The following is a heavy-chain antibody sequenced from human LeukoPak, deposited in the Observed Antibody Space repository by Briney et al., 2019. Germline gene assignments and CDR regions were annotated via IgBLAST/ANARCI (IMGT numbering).Heavy chain of an antibody. CDR2: IYPGVSDT. CDR1: GYSFTSYW. J-gene: IGHJ6*02. Sequence: GESLKISCKGSGYSFTSYWSGWVRQMPGKGLEWMGIIYPGVSDTRYSPSFQGQVTISADKSISTAYLQWSSLKASDTAMYYCARVNYYDSSGHYYYYYGMDVWGQGTTVTVSS. D-gene: IGHD3-22*01. V-gene: IGHV5-51*01. CDR3: ARVNYYDSSGHYYYYYGMDV.